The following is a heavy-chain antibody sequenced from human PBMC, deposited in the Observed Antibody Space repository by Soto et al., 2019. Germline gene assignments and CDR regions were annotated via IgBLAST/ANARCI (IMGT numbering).Heavy chain of an antibody. D-gene: IGHD3-10*01. CDR3: VRDLDGSWSYYPDY. Sequence: QVQLVQSGTEVKKPGASVQVSCKGSGYTFTGYGITWVRQAPGQGLEWMGRIATYDDKTNYAQKFQGRVTMTTDTSTSTAYMELKSLRSDDTAVYYCVRDLDGSWSYYPDYWGQGTLVTVSS. J-gene: IGHJ4*02. CDR1: GYTFTGYG. V-gene: IGHV1-18*01. CDR2: IATYDDKT.